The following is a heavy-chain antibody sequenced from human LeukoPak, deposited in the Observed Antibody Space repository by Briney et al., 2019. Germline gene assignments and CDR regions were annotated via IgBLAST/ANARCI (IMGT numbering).Heavy chain of an antibody. CDR2: IYYSGTT. CDR1: GGSISNYY. J-gene: IGHJ4*02. Sequence: SETLSLTCTVSGGSISNYYWNWIRQPPGKGLEWIGYIYYSGTTNYNPSLKSRVTISVDKSKNQFSLKLSSVTAADTAVYYCARSPTKRVPEDYWGQGTLVTVSS. D-gene: IGHD2-2*01. V-gene: IGHV4-59*12. CDR3: ARSPTKRVPEDY.